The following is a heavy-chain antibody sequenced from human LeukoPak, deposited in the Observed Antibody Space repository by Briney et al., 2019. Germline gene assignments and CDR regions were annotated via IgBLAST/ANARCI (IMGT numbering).Heavy chain of an antibody. V-gene: IGHV1-2*02. CDR3: ARVGLGCSSTSCCTKGYWFDP. D-gene: IGHD2-2*02. CDR2: INPNSGGT. J-gene: IGHJ5*02. CDR1: GYTFTGYY. Sequence: ASVKVSCKASGYTFTGYYMHWVRQAPGQGLEWMGWINPNSGGTNYAQKFQGRVTMTRDTSISTAYMELSRLRSDDTAVYYCARVGLGCSSTSCCTKGYWFDPWGQGTLVTVSS.